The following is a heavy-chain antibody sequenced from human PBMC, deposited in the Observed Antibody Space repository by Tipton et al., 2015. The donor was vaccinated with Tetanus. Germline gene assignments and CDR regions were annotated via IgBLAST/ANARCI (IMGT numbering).Heavy chain of an antibody. J-gene: IGHJ5*02. CDR2: IYFEGST. V-gene: IGHV4-39*01. D-gene: IGHD3-10*01. Sequence: SGGSISDKKYYWGWIRQPPGRGLEWIASIYFEGSTYYSLSLKSRVTIAVDRSQNVFSLNLTSVTAADTAVYYCARHLYGYWFDPWGQGALVTVSS. CDR1: GGSISDKKYY. CDR3: ARHLYGYWFDP.